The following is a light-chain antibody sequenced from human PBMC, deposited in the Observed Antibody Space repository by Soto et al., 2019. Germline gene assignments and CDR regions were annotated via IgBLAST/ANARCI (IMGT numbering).Light chain of an antibody. V-gene: IGKV3-11*01. CDR3: QQYDDWPWT. CDR2: DAS. J-gene: IGKJ1*01. Sequence: EIVLTQSPATLSLSPGERATLSCRASQSVSSYLAWYQQKPGQAPRLLIYDASNRATGIPGRFSGGGSGTEFTLTISSLQSEDVAFYYCQQYDDWPWTFGQGTKVEV. CDR1: QSVSSY.